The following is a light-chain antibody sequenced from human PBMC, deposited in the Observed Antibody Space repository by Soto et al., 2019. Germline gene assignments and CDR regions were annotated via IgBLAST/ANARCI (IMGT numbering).Light chain of an antibody. CDR3: QQYNSYCS. V-gene: IGKV1-5*03. CDR2: KAS. Sequence: DIQMTQSPSTLSASVGDRVTITCRASQSISDWLAWYQQKPGKVPKLLIYKASNLESGVPSRFSGSGSGTEFTLTISSLQPDDFATYYCQQYNSYCSFGGATKVDIK. J-gene: IGKJ4*01. CDR1: QSISDW.